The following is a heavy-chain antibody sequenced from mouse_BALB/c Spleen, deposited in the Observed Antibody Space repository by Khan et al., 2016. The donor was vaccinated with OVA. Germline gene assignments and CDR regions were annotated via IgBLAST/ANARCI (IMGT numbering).Heavy chain of an antibody. CDR1: GFTFSTYA. CDR3: ARSAYGNFAY. Sequence: EVQLVESGGGLVKPGGSLNLSCAASGFTFSTYAMSWVRQTPEKRLEWVATISSDGDYTYYPDNVTGRFTISRDNAKNTLYLQMSSLRSEDTAMYYCARSAYGNFAYWGQGTLVTVSA. D-gene: IGHD2-1*01. CDR2: ISSDGDYT. J-gene: IGHJ3*01. V-gene: IGHV5-9-3*01.